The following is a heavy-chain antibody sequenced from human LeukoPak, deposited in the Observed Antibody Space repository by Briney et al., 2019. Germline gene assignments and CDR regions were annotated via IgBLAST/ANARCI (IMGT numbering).Heavy chain of an antibody. V-gene: IGHV4-4*07. CDR2: IYTSGST. CDR3: AREASYYYDGSGYYGGDNWFDP. Sequence: SETLSLTCTVSGGSISSYYWSWIRQPAGKGLEWLGRIYTSGSTNYNPSLKSRVTMSVDTSKNQFSLELSSVTAADTAVYYCAREASYYYDGSGYYGGDNWFDPWGQGTLVTVSS. J-gene: IGHJ5*02. D-gene: IGHD3-22*01. CDR1: GGSISSYY.